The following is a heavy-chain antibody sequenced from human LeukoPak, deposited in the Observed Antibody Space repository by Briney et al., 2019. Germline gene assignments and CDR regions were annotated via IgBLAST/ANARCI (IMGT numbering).Heavy chain of an antibody. D-gene: IGHD5-12*01. Sequence: QSGGTLRLSCAASGFTFSSYGMSWVRQAPGKGLEWVSYISTSGNTIYYADSVKGRFTISRDNAKNSLYLQMNSLRAEDTAVYYCAASGYDYDHYYYMDVWGKGTTVTISS. J-gene: IGHJ6*03. CDR2: ISTSGNTI. CDR3: AASGYDYDHYYYMDV. V-gene: IGHV3-48*04. CDR1: GFTFSSYG.